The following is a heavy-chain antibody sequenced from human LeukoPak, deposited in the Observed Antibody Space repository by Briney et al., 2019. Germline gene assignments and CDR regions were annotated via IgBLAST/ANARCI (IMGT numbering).Heavy chain of an antibody. J-gene: IGHJ1*01. D-gene: IGHD4-23*01. V-gene: IGHV1-69*05. Sequence: ASVKVSCKASGRTFSSYAISWVRQAPGQGLECIGGIIPIFGTANYAQKFQGRVTITTDESTSTAYMELSSLRSEDTAVYYCAREGGNSHAEYFQHWGQGTLVTVSS. CDR1: GRTFSSYA. CDR3: AREGGNSHAEYFQH. CDR2: IIPIFGTA.